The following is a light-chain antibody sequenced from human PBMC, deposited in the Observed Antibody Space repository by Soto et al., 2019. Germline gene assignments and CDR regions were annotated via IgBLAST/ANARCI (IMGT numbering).Light chain of an antibody. CDR2: TNS. CDR1: ASNIGSNF. Sequence: QSVLTQPPSASGPPGQRVTISCSGRASNIGSNFVSWYQVVPGTAPKLLIYTNSHRPSGVPDRFSGSRSGTSASLDISGLQSDDEADYFSATWDDNVKGPVFGGGTKVTVL. V-gene: IGLV1-44*01. CDR3: ATWDDNVKGPV. J-gene: IGLJ2*01.